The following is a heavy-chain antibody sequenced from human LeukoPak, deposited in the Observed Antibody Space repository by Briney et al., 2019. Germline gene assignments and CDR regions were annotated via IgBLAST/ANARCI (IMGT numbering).Heavy chain of an antibody. D-gene: IGHD6-19*01. CDR1: GFTFSSYA. V-gene: IGHV3-30-3*01. CDR3: AKGSSGWPF. Sequence: GGSLRLSCAASGFTFSSYAMHWVRQAPGKGLEWVAVISYDGSNKYYADSVKGRFTISRDNSKNTLYLQMNSLRAEDTAVYYCAKGSSGWPFGGQGTLVTVSS. CDR2: ISYDGSNK. J-gene: IGHJ4*02.